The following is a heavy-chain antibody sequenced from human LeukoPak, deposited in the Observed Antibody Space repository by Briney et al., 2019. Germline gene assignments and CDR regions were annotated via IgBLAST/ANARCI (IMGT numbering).Heavy chain of an antibody. J-gene: IGHJ4*02. CDR1: GGSFSGYY. CDR2: INHSGST. CDR3: ARVPAARSGLNDY. V-gene: IGHV4-34*01. Sequence: SETLSLTCAVYGGSFSGYYWSWIRQPPGKGLEWIGEINHSGSTNYNPSLKSRVTISVDTSKNQFSLKLSSVTAADTAVYYCARVPAARSGLNDYWGQGTLVTVSS. D-gene: IGHD6-6*01.